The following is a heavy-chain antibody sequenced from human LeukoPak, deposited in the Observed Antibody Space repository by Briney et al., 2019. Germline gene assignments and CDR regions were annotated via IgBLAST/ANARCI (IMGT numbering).Heavy chain of an antibody. CDR1: GGSISSYY. J-gene: IGHJ6*02. D-gene: IGHD6-19*01. CDR2: IYYSGST. V-gene: IGHV4-59*01. CDR3: ARSRLAGTSYYYYGMDV. Sequence: PSETLSLTCTVSGGSISSYYWRWIRQPPGKGLEWIGYIYYSGSTNYNPSLKSRVTISVDTSKNQFSLKLSSVTAADTAVYYCARSRLAGTSYYYYGMDVWGQGTTVTVSS.